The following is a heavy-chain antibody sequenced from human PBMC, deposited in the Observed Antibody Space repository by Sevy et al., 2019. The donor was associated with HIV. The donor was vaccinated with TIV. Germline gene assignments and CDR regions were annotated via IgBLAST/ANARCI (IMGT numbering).Heavy chain of an antibody. CDR1: GFDFSIYS. V-gene: IGHV3-23*01. CDR2: LFFGCGKI. D-gene: IGHD2-8*01. J-gene: IGHJ4*02. Sequence: GGSLRLSCAASGFDFSIYSMSWVRQAPGKGLEWVSTLFFGCGKITYADSVEGRFTISRDNSKSSVYLQMNNMRVEDTAVYYCAREGCTKPHDYWGQGTLVTVSS. CDR3: AREGCTKPHDY.